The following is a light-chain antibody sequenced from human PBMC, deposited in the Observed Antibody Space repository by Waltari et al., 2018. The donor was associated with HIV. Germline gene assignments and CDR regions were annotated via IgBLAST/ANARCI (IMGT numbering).Light chain of an antibody. CDR3: SSYAGTNRL. J-gene: IGLJ2*01. CDR1: SSDVGGYKY. CDR2: EDN. V-gene: IGLV2-8*01. Sequence: QSALTQPPSASGSPGQSVTISCTGISSDVGGYKYASWYQHHPGKAPKLMIYEDNRRPSGVPDRFSGSKSGNTASLTVSGLQADDEADYYCSSYAGTNRLFGGGTKLTVL.